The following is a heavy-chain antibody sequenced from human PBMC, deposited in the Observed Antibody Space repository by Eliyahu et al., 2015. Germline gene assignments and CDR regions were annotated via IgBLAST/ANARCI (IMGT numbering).Heavy chain of an antibody. CDR1: GFXFSSYA. CDR2: ISGSGGST. CDR3: AKIGPDTRYNWFDP. J-gene: IGHJ5*02. D-gene: IGHD5-18*01. Sequence: EVQLLESGGGLVQPGGSLRLSCAASGFXFSSYAMSWVRQXPGQGXEWVSAISGSGGSTYYADSVKGRFTISRDNSKNTLYLQMNSLRAEDTAVYYCAKIGPDTRYNWFDPWGQGTLVTVSS. V-gene: IGHV3-23*01.